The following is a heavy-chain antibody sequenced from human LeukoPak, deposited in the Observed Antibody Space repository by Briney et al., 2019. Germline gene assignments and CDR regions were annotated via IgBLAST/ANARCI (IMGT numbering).Heavy chain of an antibody. CDR2: ISRSNSFI. CDR1: GFTFSSYT. D-gene: IGHD3-10*01. V-gene: IGHV3-21*01. Sequence: GGSLRLSCAASGFTFSSYTMNWVRQAPGKGLEWVSSISRSNSFIYYADSVKGRFTISRDDARNSLYLQMNSLRAEDTAVYYCASHYGSGSSPFDHWGQGTLVTVST. J-gene: IGHJ4*02. CDR3: ASHYGSGSSPFDH.